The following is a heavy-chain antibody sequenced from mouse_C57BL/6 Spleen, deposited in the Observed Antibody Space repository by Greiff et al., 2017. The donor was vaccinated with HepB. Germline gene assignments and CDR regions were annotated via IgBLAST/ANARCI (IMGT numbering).Heavy chain of an antibody. V-gene: IGHV1-69*01. CDR2: IDPSDSYT. CDR1: GYTFTSYW. Sequence: VQLQQPGAELVMPGASVKLSCKASGYTFTSYWMHWVKQRPGQGLEWIGEIDPSDSYTNYNQKFKGKSTLTVDKSSSTAYMQLSSLTSEDSAVYYCAMTAQATWFAYWGQGTLVTVSA. CDR3: AMTAQATWFAY. J-gene: IGHJ3*01. D-gene: IGHD3-2*02.